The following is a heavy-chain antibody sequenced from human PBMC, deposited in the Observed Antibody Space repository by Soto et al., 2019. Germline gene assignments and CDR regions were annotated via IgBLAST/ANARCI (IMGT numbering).Heavy chain of an antibody. CDR1: GFMFENFT. CDR3: AKHLGIHNAGGLDY. Sequence: EVQLLESGGGLVQPGGSLRLSCAASGFMFENFTMNWVRQAPGRGRRCLSAFSKGGVGTYYADSVKGRFTISRDDSENTLYLQMNSLTAEDTALYYCAKHLGIHNAGGLDYWGQGTLITVSS. V-gene: IGHV3-23*01. J-gene: IGHJ4*02. CDR2: FSKGGVGT. D-gene: IGHD1-20*01.